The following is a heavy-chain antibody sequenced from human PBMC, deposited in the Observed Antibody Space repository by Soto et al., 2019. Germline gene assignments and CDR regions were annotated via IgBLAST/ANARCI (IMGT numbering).Heavy chain of an antibody. CDR3: ARDGKLERAFDI. Sequence: EVQLVESGGGLVKPGGSMRLSCAASGFTFSSYSMNWVRQAPGKGLEWVSSISSSSSYIYYADSVKGRFTISRDNAKNSLYLQMNSLRAEDTAVYYCARDGKLERAFDIWGQETMVTVSS. V-gene: IGHV3-21*01. D-gene: IGHD1-1*01. J-gene: IGHJ3*02. CDR2: ISSSSSYI. CDR1: GFTFSSYS.